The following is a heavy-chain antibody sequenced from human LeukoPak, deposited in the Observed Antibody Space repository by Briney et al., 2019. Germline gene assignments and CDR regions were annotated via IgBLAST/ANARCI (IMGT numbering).Heavy chain of an antibody. V-gene: IGHV1-18*01. CDR3: ARAGYSSGGSWYPGAFDY. CDR1: VYTFTNYG. CDR2: ISGENGHT. D-gene: IGHD2-15*01. Sequence: ASVKVSFKSSVYTFTNYGFTWVRQAPGQGLEWMGWISGENGHTNYAQNFQGRVTMTTETSTSTAYMELRSLRSDDTAVYYCARAGYSSGGSWYPGAFDYWGQGALVTVSS. J-gene: IGHJ4*02.